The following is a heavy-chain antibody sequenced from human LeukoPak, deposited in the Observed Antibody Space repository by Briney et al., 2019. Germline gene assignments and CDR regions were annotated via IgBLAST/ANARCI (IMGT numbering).Heavy chain of an antibody. CDR2: MKSKTDGGTT. J-gene: IGHJ6*02. Sequence: GRSPRLSCAASGFTFSNAWMSWVRQAPGEGLEWVGRMKSKTDGGTTDYTAPVKGRFTISRDDSKNTLYLQMNSLKTEDTAVYYCTTGPFDYYGSASYLANGMDVWGQGTTVTVSS. V-gene: IGHV3-15*01. CDR3: TTGPFDYYGSASYLANGMDV. D-gene: IGHD3-10*01. CDR1: GFTFSNAW.